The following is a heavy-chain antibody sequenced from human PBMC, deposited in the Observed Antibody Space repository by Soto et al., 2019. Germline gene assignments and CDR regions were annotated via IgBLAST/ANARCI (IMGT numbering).Heavy chain of an antibody. V-gene: IGHV1-18*01. CDR3: AKNGQPPYYYYGMDV. D-gene: IGHD2-8*01. J-gene: IGHJ6*02. CDR1: GYTFSRYG. CDR2: ISGYNGDT. Sequence: ASVKVSCKASGYTFSRYGISWVRQAPGQGLEWMGWISGYNGDTKYAQKVQGRVTMTIDTSTYTAYMELRSLTSDDTAIYYCAKNGQPPYYYYGMDVWGQGITVTVSS.